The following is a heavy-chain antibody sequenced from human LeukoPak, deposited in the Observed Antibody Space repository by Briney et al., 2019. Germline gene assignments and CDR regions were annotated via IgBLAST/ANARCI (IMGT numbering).Heavy chain of an antibody. J-gene: IGHJ4*02. D-gene: IGHD6-19*01. CDR2: IYYSGST. CDR3: AATVSEYYFDY. CDR1: GGSISSYY. Sequence: SETLSLTCTVSGGSISSYYWSRIRQPPGKGLEWIGYIYYSGSTNYNPSLKSRVTISVDTSKNQFSLKLSSVTAADTAVYYCAATVSEYYFDYWGQGTLVTVSS. V-gene: IGHV4-59*12.